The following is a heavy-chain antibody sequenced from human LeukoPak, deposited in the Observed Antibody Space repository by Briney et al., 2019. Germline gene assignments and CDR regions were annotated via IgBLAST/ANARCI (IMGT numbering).Heavy chain of an antibody. Sequence: PSETLSLTCAVYGGFFSGYYWSWIRQPPGKGLEWIGEINHSGSTNYNPSLKSRVTISVDTSKNQFSLKLSSVTAADTAVYYCARGITDYDILTGLVQLWGQGTLVTVSS. D-gene: IGHD3-9*01. CDR3: ARGITDYDILTGLVQL. CDR1: GGFFSGYY. CDR2: INHSGST. J-gene: IGHJ4*02. V-gene: IGHV4-34*01.